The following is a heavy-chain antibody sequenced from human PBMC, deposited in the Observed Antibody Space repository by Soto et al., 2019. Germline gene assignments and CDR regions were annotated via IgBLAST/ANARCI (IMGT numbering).Heavy chain of an antibody. V-gene: IGHV3-7*01. Sequence: EVQLVESGGGLVQPGGSLRGSCAASGFTLSSYWMSWVRQAPGKGLEWVANIKQDGSEKYYVDSVKGRFTISRDNAKHSLYLQMNSLRAEDTAVYYCARKFSTINYSYYYGMDVWGQGTAVTVSS. CDR1: GFTLSSYW. CDR2: IKQDGSEK. J-gene: IGHJ6*02. D-gene: IGHD2-2*01. CDR3: ARKFSTINYSYYYGMDV.